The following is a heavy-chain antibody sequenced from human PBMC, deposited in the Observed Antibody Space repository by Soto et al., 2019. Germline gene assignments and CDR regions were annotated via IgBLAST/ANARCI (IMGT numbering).Heavy chain of an antibody. Sequence: PGESLRLSCAASGFSSSNNGMHWVRQAPGKGLEWVAIISYDGSKKYYADSVKGRFTISRDNSKNTLYLQMNSLRVEDTAIYYCAKDRVESGLGEIDYWGQGTLVTVSS. J-gene: IGHJ4*02. CDR1: GFSSSNNG. CDR3: AKDRVESGLGEIDY. V-gene: IGHV3-30*18. CDR2: ISYDGSKK. D-gene: IGHD3-16*01.